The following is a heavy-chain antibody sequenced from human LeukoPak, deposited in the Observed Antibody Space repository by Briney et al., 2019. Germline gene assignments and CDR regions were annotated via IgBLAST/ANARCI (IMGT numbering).Heavy chain of an antibody. CDR3: ARGTPYDSSGYYPDY. Sequence: ASVKVSCKASGYTFTGYYMHWVRQAPGQGLEWMGRINPNSGGTNYAQKFQGRVTMTRDTSISTAYMELSRLRSDDPAVYYCARGTPYDSSGYYPDYWGQGTLVTVSS. CDR1: GYTFTGYY. CDR2: INPNSGGT. J-gene: IGHJ4*02. D-gene: IGHD3-22*01. V-gene: IGHV1-2*06.